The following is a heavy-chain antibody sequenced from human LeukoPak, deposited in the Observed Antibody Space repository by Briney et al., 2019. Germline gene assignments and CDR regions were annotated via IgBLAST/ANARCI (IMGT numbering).Heavy chain of an antibody. D-gene: IGHD3-9*01. CDR1: GFTFSSYG. J-gene: IGHJ4*02. CDR3: AKDHQLRYFDWLIQTPDY. CDR2: ISYDGSNK. Sequence: GGSLRLSCAASGFTFSSYGMHWVRQAPGKGLEWVAVISYDGSNKYYADSVKGRFTISRDNSKNTLYLQMNSLRAEDTAVYYCAKDHQLRYFDWLIQTPDYWGQGTLVTVSS. V-gene: IGHV3-30*18.